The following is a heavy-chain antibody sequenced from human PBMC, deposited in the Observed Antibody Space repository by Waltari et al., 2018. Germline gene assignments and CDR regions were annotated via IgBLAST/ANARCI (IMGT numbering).Heavy chain of an antibody. CDR1: GFTVSSNY. V-gene: IGHV3-53*01. CDR2: VFSDGRT. Sequence: EVQLVESGGGFIQSGGSLRLSCAASGFTVSSNYMSWVRQAPGKGLGGVSVVFSDGRTYYADSGKGRFTISRDNSKNTLYLQINSLRAEDTAVYYCARGSRGGLFFDYWGQGTLVTVSS. CDR3: ARGSRGGLFFDY. J-gene: IGHJ4*02.